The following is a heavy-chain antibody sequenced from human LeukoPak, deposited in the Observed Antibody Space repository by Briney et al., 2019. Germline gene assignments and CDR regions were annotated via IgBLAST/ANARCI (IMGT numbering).Heavy chain of an antibody. CDR3: AKGRVVAGSKSLTYHWLDP. Sequence: ASVKVSCKASGYTFTGYYIHWVRQAPGQGLEWVGWINPNSGGAKYAQKFQDRVTMTRYTSISTAYMGLSRLRSDDTAVYYCAKGRVVAGSKSLTYHWLDPWGQGTLVTVSS. D-gene: IGHD6-19*01. V-gene: IGHV1-2*02. J-gene: IGHJ5*02. CDR1: GYTFTGYY. CDR2: INPNSGGA.